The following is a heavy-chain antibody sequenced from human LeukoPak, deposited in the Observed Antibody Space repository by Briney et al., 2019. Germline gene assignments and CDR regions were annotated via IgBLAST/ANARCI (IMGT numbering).Heavy chain of an antibody. J-gene: IGHJ4*02. CDR2: IYYSGST. CDR1: GGSISSYY. D-gene: IGHD3-3*01. Sequence: SETLSLTCTVSGGSISSYYWSWIRQPPGKGLEWIGYIYYSGSTNCNPSLKSRVTISVDTSKNQFSLKLSSVTAADTAVYYCARALYYDFWSGYPSFDYWGQGTLVTVSS. V-gene: IGHV4-59*12. CDR3: ARALYYDFWSGYPSFDY.